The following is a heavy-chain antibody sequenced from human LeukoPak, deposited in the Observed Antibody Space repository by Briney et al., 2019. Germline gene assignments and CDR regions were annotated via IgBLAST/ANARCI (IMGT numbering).Heavy chain of an antibody. D-gene: IGHD5-18*01. Sequence: SETLSLTCTVSGGSISSYYWSRIRQPPGKGLEWIGYIYYSGSTNYNPSLKSRVTISVDTSKNQFSLKLSSVTAADTAVYYCARRGYSYGLLVGKNAFDTWGQGTMVTVSS. V-gene: IGHV4-59*08. CDR3: ARRGYSYGLLVGKNAFDT. J-gene: IGHJ3*02. CDR2: IYYSGST. CDR1: GGSISSYY.